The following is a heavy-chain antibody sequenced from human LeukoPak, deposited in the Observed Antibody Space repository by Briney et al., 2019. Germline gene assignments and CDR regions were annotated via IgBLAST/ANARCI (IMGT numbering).Heavy chain of an antibody. CDR1: GFTFDDYT. Sequence: GGSLRLSCAASGFTFDDYTMHWVRQAPGKGLEWVSLISWDGGSTYYADSVKGRFTISRDNSKNSLYLQMNSLRTEDTALYYCAKDFSSGWYGDYYHGMDVWGQGTTVTVSS. D-gene: IGHD6-19*01. J-gene: IGHJ6*02. CDR3: AKDFSSGWYGDYYHGMDV. CDR2: ISWDGGST. V-gene: IGHV3-43*01.